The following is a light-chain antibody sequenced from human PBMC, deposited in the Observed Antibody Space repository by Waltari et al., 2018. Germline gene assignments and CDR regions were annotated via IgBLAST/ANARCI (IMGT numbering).Light chain of an antibody. V-gene: IGLV2-23*02. J-gene: IGLJ3*02. Sequence: QSALTQPASVSGSPGQSITISCPGSSSDVGTYKFVSWYQHHPGKAPKLMIYEINQRPAGISNRFSGSKFGNTAVLTISGLQTEDEADYYCCSYVTGDTWVFGGGTRVAVL. CDR3: CSYVTGDTWV. CDR1: SSDVGTYKF. CDR2: EIN.